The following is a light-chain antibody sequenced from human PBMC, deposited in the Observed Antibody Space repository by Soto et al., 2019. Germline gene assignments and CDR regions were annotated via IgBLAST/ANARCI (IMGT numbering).Light chain of an antibody. J-gene: IGKJ1*01. CDR1: QSIDRK. CDR2: GAS. V-gene: IGKV3-15*01. Sequence: IVMTQSPATLSVSPGERATLSCRASQSIDRKLAWYQQRPGQAPRLLIYGASTRATGIPARFSGSGSGTEFTLTISGLQSEDFGVFYCQQYHSWLTFGHGTNVEIK. CDR3: QQYHSWLT.